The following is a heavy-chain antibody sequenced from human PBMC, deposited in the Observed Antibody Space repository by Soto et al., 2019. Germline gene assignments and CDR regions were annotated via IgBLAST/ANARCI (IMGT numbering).Heavy chain of an antibody. CDR3: AISGQTANFDY. V-gene: IGHV5-51*01. CDR1: GYSCSSYW. CDR2: IYPDDSDT. Sequence: GACLRISCKGSGYSCSSYWIGWVRQMPGKGLEWRGIIYPDDSDTRYSPSFQCQVTISADKSISTAYLQWSSLKASDTAMYYCAISGQTANFDYWGQGTPVHVSP. J-gene: IGHJ4*02.